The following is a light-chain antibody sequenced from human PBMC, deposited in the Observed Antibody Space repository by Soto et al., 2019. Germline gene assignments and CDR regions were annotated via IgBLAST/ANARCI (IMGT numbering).Light chain of an antibody. CDR2: GAS. CDR1: QYIGSN. CDR3: EQYNNWPIT. Sequence: IVMTQSPATLSVTPGERATLSCRASQYIGSNLAWYQQKPGQAPRLLIYGASTRATGIPARFSGSGSGTEFTLTLSSLQSEDFAVYYCEQYNNWPITFGQGTRLEIK. V-gene: IGKV3-15*01. J-gene: IGKJ5*01.